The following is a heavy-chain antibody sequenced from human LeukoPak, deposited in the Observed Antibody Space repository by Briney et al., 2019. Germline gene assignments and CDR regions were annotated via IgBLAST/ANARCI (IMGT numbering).Heavy chain of an antibody. J-gene: IGHJ5*02. CDR2: ISGSGGST. CDR1: GFTFSSYA. V-gene: IGHV3-23*01. CDR3: AKGQIAAASENWFDP. D-gene: IGHD6-13*01. Sequence: GGSLRLSCAASGFTFSSYAMSWVRQAPGKGLEWVSAISGSGGSTYYADSVKGRFTISRDNSKNTLYLQMNSLRAEETAVYYCAKGQIAAASENWFDPWGQGTLVTVSS.